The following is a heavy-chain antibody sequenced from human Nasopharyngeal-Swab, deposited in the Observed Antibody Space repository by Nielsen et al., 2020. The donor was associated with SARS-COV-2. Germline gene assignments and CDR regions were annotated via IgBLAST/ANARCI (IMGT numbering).Heavy chain of an antibody. D-gene: IGHD6-19*01. V-gene: IGHV7-4-1*02. Sequence: VCQAPGQGLEWMGWINTNTGNPTYAQGFTGRFVFSLDTSVSTAYLQISSLKAEDTAVYYCARGGVAGTGYGMDVWGQGTTVTVSS. CDR3: ARGGVAGTGYGMDV. CDR2: INTNTGNP. J-gene: IGHJ6*02.